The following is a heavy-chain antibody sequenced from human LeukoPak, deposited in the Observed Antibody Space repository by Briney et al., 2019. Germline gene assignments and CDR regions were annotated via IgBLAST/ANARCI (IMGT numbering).Heavy chain of an antibody. CDR2: IYYSGGT. V-gene: IGHV4-59*11. J-gene: IGHJ4*02. CDR1: GGSISSHY. CDR3: AREPSGSQQLFTGFDY. Sequence: SETLSLTCTVSGGSISSHYWSWIRQPPGKGLEWIGYIYYSGGTNYSPSLKSRVTISVDTSKNQFSLNLTSVSAADTAVYYCAREPSGSQQLFTGFDYWGQGTLVTVSS. D-gene: IGHD6-13*01.